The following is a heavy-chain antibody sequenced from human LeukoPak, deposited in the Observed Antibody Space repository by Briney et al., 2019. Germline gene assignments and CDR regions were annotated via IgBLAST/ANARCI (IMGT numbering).Heavy chain of an antibody. CDR1: GYSISSGYY. J-gene: IGHJ5*02. V-gene: IGHV4-38-2*02. Sequence: PSETLSLTCTVSGYSISSGYYWGWIRQPPGKGLEWIGSIYHSGSTYYNPSLKSRVTISVDTSKNQFSLKLSSVTAADTAVYYCARGSGDYSLITWGQGTLVTVSS. CDR2: IYHSGST. D-gene: IGHD4-17*01. CDR3: ARGSGDYSLIT.